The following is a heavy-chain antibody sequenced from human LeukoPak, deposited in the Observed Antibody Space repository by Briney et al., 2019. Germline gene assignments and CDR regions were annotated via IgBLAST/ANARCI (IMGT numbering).Heavy chain of an antibody. V-gene: IGHV4-59*01. CDR2: IYYSGST. CDR1: GGSISSYY. D-gene: IGHD3-16*01. J-gene: IGHJ3*02. CDR3: ARCHLDDYVWGPDAFDI. Sequence: PSETLSLTCTVSGGSISSYYWSWIRQPPGKGLEWIGYIYYSGSTNYNPSLKSRVTISVDTSKNQFSLKLSSVTAADTAVYYCARCHLDDYVWGPDAFDIWGQGTMVTVSS.